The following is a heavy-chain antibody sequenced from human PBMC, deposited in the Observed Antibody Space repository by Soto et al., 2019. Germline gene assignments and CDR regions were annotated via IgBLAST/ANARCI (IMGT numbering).Heavy chain of an antibody. CDR3: ARRGITIFGVEENWFDP. J-gene: IGHJ5*02. Sequence: PSETLSLTCAVSGGSISSGGYSWSWIRQPPGKGLEWIGYIYHSGSAYYNPSLKSRVTISVDRSKNQFSLKLSSVTAADTAVYYCARRGITIFGVEENWFDPWGQGTLVTVYS. V-gene: IGHV4-30-2*01. CDR2: IYHSGSA. CDR1: GGSISSGGYS. D-gene: IGHD3-3*01.